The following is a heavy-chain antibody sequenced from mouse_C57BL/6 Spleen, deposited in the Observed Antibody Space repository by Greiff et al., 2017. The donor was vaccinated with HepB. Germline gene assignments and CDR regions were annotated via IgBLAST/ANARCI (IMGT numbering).Heavy chain of an antibody. J-gene: IGHJ4*01. CDR2: IHPNSGST. Sequence: QVQLQQPGAELVKPGASVKLSCKASGYTFTSYWMHWVKQRPGQGLEWIGMIHPNSGSTNYNEKFKSKATLTVDKSSSTAYMQLSSLTSEDSAVYYCARSVFLAAMDYWGQGTSVTVSS. CDR3: ARSVFLAAMDY. CDR1: GYTFTSYW. D-gene: IGHD2-10*02. V-gene: IGHV1-64*01.